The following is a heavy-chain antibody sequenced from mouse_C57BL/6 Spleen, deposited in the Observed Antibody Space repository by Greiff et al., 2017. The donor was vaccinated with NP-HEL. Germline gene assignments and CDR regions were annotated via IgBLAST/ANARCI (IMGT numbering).Heavy chain of an antibody. V-gene: IGHV5-16*01. CDR2: INYDGSST. CDR1: GFTFSDYY. J-gene: IGHJ4*01. Sequence: EVQLVESEGGLVQPGSSMKLSCTASGFTFSDYYMAWVRQVPEKGLEWVANINYDGSSTYYLDSLKSRFIISRDNAKNILYLQMSSLKSEDTATYYCARDIGTTVVEDAMDYWGQGTSVTVSS. D-gene: IGHD1-1*01. CDR3: ARDIGTTVVEDAMDY.